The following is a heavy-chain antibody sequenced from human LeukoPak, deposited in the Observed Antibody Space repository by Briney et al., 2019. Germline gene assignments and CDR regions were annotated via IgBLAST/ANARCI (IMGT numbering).Heavy chain of an antibody. CDR1: GFTFSSYS. V-gene: IGHV3-48*02. D-gene: IGHD3-10*01. J-gene: IGHJ4*02. CDR2: ISSSSSTI. CDR3: ARDRGPTYYYGSGSYGYFDY. Sequence: GGSLRLSCAASGFTFSSYSMNWVRQAPGKGLEWVSYISSSSSTIYYADSVKGRFTISRDNAKNSLYLQMNSLRDEDTAVYYCARDRGPTYYYGSGSYGYFDYWGQGTLVTVSS.